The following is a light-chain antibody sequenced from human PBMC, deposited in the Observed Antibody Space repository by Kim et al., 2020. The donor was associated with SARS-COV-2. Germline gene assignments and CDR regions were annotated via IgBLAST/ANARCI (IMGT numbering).Light chain of an antibody. CDR2: QDS. J-gene: IGLJ3*02. CDR3: QAWDSSTAV. Sequence: VSVSPGQTASITCSGDKLGDKYACWYQQKPGQSPVLVIYQDSKRPSGIPERFSGSNSGNTATLTISGTQAMDEADYYCQAWDSSTAVFGGGTKLTVL. V-gene: IGLV3-1*01. CDR1: KLGDKY.